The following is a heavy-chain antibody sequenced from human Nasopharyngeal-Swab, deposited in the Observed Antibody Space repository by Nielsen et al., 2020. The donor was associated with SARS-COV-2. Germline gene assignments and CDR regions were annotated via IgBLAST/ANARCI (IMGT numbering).Heavy chain of an antibody. Sequence: SETLSLTCSVSGVSVSSDFYYWTWIRQPPGKGLEWIGYVSDTGTAYYNTSLRSRISLSLDATRNQFSLKLSSVTAADTAVYYCARGFDYWGQGTLVTVSS. J-gene: IGHJ4*02. CDR1: GVSVSSDFYY. CDR2: VSDTGTA. CDR3: ARGFDY. V-gene: IGHV4-61*01.